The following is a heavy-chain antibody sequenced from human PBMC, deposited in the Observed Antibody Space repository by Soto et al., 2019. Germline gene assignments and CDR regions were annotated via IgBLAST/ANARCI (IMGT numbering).Heavy chain of an antibody. CDR2: IYYSGST. CDR1: GGSISSYY. V-gene: IGHV4-59*08. CDR3: ARHCSGGSCYSTARRNYNWFDP. D-gene: IGHD2-15*01. J-gene: IGHJ5*02. Sequence: QVQLQESGPGLVKPSETLSLTCTVSGGSISSYYWSWIRQPPGKGLEWIGYIYYSGSTNYNPSLKSRVTISVDTSKNQFSLKLSSVTAADTAVYYCARHCSGGSCYSTARRNYNWFDPWGQGTLVTVSS.